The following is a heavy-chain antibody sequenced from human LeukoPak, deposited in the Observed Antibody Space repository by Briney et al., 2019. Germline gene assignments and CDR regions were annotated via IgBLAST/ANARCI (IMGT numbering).Heavy chain of an antibody. V-gene: IGHV5-51*01. CDR3: ARSSIAALIXXYYYXXYGMDV. CDR1: GYSFTSYW. CDR2: TYPGDSDT. J-gene: IGHJ6*02. D-gene: IGHD6-6*01. Sequence: GESLQISCQGSGYSFTSYWIGWVRQMPGKGLEWMGITYPGDSDTRYSPSFQGQVTISADKSISTAYLQWSSLKASDTAMYYCARSSIAALIXXYYYXXYGMDVWGQXTXXXVSS.